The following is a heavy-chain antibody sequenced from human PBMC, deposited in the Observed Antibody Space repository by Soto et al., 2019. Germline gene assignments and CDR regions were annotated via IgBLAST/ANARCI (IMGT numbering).Heavy chain of an antibody. D-gene: IGHD6-13*01. CDR3: ARDQQQLVRGYYYYGMDV. V-gene: IGHV1-69*13. CDR1: GGTFSSYA. CDR2: IIPIFGTA. J-gene: IGHJ6*02. Sequence: SVKVSCKASGGTFSSYAISWVRRAPGQGLEWMGGIIPIFGTANYAQKFQGRVTITADESTSTAYMELSSLRSEDTAVYYCARDQQQLVRGYYYYGMDVWGQGTTVTVSS.